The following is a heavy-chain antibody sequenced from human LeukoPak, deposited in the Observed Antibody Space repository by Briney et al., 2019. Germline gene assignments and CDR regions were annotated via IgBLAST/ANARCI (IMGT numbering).Heavy chain of an antibody. Sequence: PSETLSLTCAVYGGSFSGYYWSWIRQPPGKGLEWIGEINHSGSTNYNPSLKSRVTISVDTSKNQFSLKLSSVTAADTAVYYCARVRATSLLWELLRAPFDYWGQGTLVTVSS. CDR3: ARVRATSLLWELLRAPFDY. J-gene: IGHJ4*02. V-gene: IGHV4-34*01. CDR2: INHSGST. D-gene: IGHD1-26*01. CDR1: GGSFSGYY.